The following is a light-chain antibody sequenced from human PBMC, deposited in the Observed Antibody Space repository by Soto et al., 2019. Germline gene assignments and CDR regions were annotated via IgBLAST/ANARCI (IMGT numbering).Light chain of an antibody. CDR3: MQALQTPLT. J-gene: IGKJ5*01. CDR2: LGS. V-gene: IGKV2-28*01. Sequence: DIVMTQSPLSLPVSPGEPASISCWASQRLLDSNGNNHLNWFLQKPGQPPQVLISLGSNRASGVPDRFSGSGSGTDYTLKIRRVEAEDVGVYYCMQALQTPLTFGQGTRLEIK. CDR1: QRLLDSNGNNH.